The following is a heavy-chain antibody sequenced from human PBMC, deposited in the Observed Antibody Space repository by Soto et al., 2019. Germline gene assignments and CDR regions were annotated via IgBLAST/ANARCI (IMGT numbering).Heavy chain of an antibody. CDR3: ARDLAARPYYYYGMDV. CDR1: GGTFSSYA. V-gene: IGHV1-69*01. D-gene: IGHD6-6*01. CDR2: IIPIFGTA. Sequence: VKVSCKASGGTFSSYAISWVRQAPGQGLEWMGGIIPIFGTANYAQKFQGRVTITADESMSTAYMELSSLRSEDTAVYYCARDLAARPYYYYGMDVWGQGTTVTVSS. J-gene: IGHJ6*02.